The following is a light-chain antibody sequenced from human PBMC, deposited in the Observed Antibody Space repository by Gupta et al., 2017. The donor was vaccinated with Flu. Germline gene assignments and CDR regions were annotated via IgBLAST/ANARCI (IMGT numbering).Light chain of an antibody. V-gene: IGKV3-11*01. J-gene: IGKJ4*01. CDR3: QQRGSWPLT. CDR1: QSFSNY. Sequence: EIVLTQSPATLSLSPGERATLSCRASQSFSNYLAWYQQKPGQAPRLLIYDASNRATGIPGRFSGSGSGTDFTLTIDSLEPEDFAVYYCQQRGSWPLTFGGGTKVEIK. CDR2: DAS.